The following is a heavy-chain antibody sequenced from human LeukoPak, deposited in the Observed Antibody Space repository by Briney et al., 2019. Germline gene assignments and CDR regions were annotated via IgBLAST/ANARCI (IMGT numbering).Heavy chain of an antibody. CDR2: IYHSGST. J-gene: IGHJ4*02. V-gene: IGHV4-38-2*02. CDR1: GYSISSGYY. Sequence: SETLSLTCTVSGYSISSGYYWGWIRQPPGKGLEWIGSIYHSGSTNYNPSLKSRVTISVDTSKNQFSLKLSSVTAADTAVYYCARHLYEGGYFDYWGQGTLVTVSS. D-gene: IGHD2-8*01. CDR3: ARHLYEGGYFDY.